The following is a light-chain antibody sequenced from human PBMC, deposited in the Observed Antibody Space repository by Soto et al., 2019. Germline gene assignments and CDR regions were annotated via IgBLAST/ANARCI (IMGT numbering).Light chain of an antibody. CDR3: AAWDDSLNGLV. CDR1: SSNIGNNA. CDR2: YDD. J-gene: IGLJ1*01. Sequence: QSVLTQPPSVSEAPRQRVTISGSGTSSNIGNNAVNWNQQLPGKAPKLLIYYDDLLPSGVSDRFSGSKSGTSASLAISGLQSEDEADYYCAAWDDSLNGLVFGTGTKVTVL. V-gene: IGLV1-36*01.